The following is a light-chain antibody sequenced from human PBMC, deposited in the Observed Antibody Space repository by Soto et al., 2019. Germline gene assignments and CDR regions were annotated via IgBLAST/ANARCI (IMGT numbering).Light chain of an antibody. V-gene: IGKV3-11*01. CDR3: QQRSNWPLT. CDR2: DAS. J-gene: IGKJ4*01. Sequence: EIVLTQSPATLSLSPGERATLSCRASQSVSSYLAWYQQKPGQAPRLLIYDASNRATGIPARFSGSVSGVDFTLTISSLEPEDFAVYYCQQRSNWPLTFGGGTKVEIK. CDR1: QSVSSY.